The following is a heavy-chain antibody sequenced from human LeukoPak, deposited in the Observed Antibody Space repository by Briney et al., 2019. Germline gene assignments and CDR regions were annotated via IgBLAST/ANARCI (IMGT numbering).Heavy chain of an antibody. J-gene: IGHJ4*02. Sequence: ASVKVSCKASGSTFTDSYIHWVRQAPGHGLEWMGWINPDSGAANYALNFQGRVTMTRDTSISTAYMDLTRLKSGDTAIYYCARAPITMLIVAQFDHWGQGTLVTVSS. CDR1: GSTFTDSY. D-gene: IGHD3-22*01. CDR3: ARAPITMLIVAQFDH. V-gene: IGHV1-2*02. CDR2: INPDSGAA.